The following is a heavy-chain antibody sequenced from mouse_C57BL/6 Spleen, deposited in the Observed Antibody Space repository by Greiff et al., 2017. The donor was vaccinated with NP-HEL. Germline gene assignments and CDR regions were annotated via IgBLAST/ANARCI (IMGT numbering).Heavy chain of an antibody. D-gene: IGHD3-2*02. CDR2: IDPSDSYT. CDR3: ARGQLRGDAMDY. CDR1: GYTFTSYW. J-gene: IGHJ4*01. V-gene: IGHV1-69*01. Sequence: VQLQQPGAELVMPGASVKLSCKASGYTFTSYWMHWVKQRPGQGLEWIGEIDPSDSYTNYNQTFKGKSTLTVDKSSSTAYMQLSSLTSEDSAVYYCARGQLRGDAMDYWGQGTSVTVSS.